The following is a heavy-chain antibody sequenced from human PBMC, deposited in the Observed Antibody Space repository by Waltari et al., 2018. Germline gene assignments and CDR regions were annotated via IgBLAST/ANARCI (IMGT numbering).Heavy chain of an antibody. Sequence: EVQLVQSGAEVKKPGATVKIPCRASGYTFTDYYMHWAQQAPGKGLEWMGRVDPEDGETIYAEKFQGRVTITADTSTDTAYMELSSLRSEDTAVYYCATDGPGIAVAGNDYWGQGTLVTVSS. J-gene: IGHJ4*02. CDR1: GYTFTDYY. CDR3: ATDGPGIAVAGNDY. V-gene: IGHV1-69-2*01. CDR2: VDPEDGET. D-gene: IGHD6-19*01.